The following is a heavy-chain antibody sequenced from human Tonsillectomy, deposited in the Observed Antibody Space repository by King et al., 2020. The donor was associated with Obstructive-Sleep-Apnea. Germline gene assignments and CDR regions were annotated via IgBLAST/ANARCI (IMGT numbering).Heavy chain of an antibody. D-gene: IGHD6-13*01. CDR2: IYYSGST. CDR3: ARDLSSSWYYFDY. V-gene: IGHV4-59*01. CDR1: GGSISNYY. Sequence: VQLQESGPGLVKPSETLSLTCTVSGGSISNYYCSWIRQPPGKGLEWIGYIYYSGSTHYNPSLKSRVTISVDTSKNQFSLKLSSVTAADTAVYYCARDLSSSWYYFDYWGQGTLVTVSS. J-gene: IGHJ4*02.